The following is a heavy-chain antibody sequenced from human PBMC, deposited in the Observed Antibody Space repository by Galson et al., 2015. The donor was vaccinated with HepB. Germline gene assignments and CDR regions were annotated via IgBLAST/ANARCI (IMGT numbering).Heavy chain of an antibody. Sequence: SVKVSCKASGGTFSSYAISWVRQAPGQGLEWMGGIIPIFGTANYAQKFQGRVTITADESTSTAYMELSSLRSEDTAVYYCARGLGDIVVVPAATPRRRFPKTSYWYFDLWGRGTLVTVSS. V-gene: IGHV1-69*13. CDR1: GGTFSSYA. CDR2: IIPIFGTA. D-gene: IGHD2-2*01. CDR3: ARGLGDIVVVPAATPRRRFPKTSYWYFDL. J-gene: IGHJ2*01.